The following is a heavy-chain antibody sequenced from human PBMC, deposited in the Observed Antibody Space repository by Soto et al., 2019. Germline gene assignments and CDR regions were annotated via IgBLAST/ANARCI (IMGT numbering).Heavy chain of an antibody. J-gene: IGHJ6*02. CDR1: GGTFSRYS. D-gene: IGHD2-2*01. CDR2: IIPIFGIA. CDR3: AREDRDRETGLVPAAIDGMDV. V-gene: IGHV1-69*08. Sequence: QVQLVQSGAEVKKPGSSVKVSCKASGGTFSRYSITWVRQAPGHGLEWIGRIIPIFGIASYAQKFQGRVTITPEESTGTAYMELSSLGSDETAVYYCAREDRDRETGLVPAAIDGMDVWGQGTTVTVSS.